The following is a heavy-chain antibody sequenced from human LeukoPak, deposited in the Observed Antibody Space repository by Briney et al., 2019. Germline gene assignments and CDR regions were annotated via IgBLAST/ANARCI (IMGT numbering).Heavy chain of an antibody. CDR2: IYSGGST. CDR1: GFTFSSYW. CDR3: ARAPFDY. J-gene: IGHJ4*02. V-gene: IGHV3-53*01. Sequence: GGSLRLSCAASGFTFSSYWMNWVGQAPGKGLEWVSVIYSGGSTYYADSVKGRFTISRDNSKNTLYLQMNSLRAEDTAVYYCARAPFDYWGQGTLVTVSS.